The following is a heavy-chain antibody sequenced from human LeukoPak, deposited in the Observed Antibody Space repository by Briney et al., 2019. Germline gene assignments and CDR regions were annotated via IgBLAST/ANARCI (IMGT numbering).Heavy chain of an antibody. V-gene: IGHV3-30*18. D-gene: IGHD1-26*01. J-gene: IGHJ4*02. CDR3: AKAALSGGSYDY. Sequence: PGGSLRLSCAASGFTFSSYGMHWVRQAPGKGLEWVAVISYDGSNKYYADSVKGRFTISRDNSKNTLYLQMNSLRAEDTAVYYCAKAALSGGSYDYWGQGTLVTVSS. CDR2: ISYDGSNK. CDR1: GFTFSSYG.